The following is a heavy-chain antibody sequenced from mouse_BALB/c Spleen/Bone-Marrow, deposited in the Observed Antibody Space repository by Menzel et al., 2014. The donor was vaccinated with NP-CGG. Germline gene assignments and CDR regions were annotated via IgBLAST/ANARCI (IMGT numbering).Heavy chain of an antibody. D-gene: IGHD2-13*01. Sequence: EVQRVESGGGLVKPGGSLKLSCAASGFTFSDYYMFWVRQTPEKRLEWVATISDGVSYAYYPDSVKGRFTISRDNARNNLYLQMSSLKSEDTAMYYCARAPPYDFYAMDYWGQGTSDTVSS. CDR2: ISDGVSYA. CDR3: ARAPPYDFYAMDY. V-gene: IGHV5-4*02. CDR1: GFTFSDYY. J-gene: IGHJ4*01.